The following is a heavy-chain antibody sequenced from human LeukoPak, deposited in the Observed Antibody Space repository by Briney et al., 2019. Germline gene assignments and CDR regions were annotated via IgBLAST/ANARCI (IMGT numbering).Heavy chain of an antibody. V-gene: IGHV4-59*01. CDR1: GVSISTYY. Sequence: PSETLSLTCTVSGVSISTYYWSWIRQSPGKGLEWIGNVYYSGKTNYNPSLKSRVTISVDTSKNQFSLNLTSVTAADTAVYYCARSLYYYDGVDYWGQGALVTVSS. J-gene: IGHJ4*02. CDR2: VYYSGKT. CDR3: ARSLYYYDGVDY. D-gene: IGHD3-22*01.